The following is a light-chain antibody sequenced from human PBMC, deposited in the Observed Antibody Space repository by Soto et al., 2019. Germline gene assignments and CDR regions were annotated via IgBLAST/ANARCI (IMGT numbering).Light chain of an antibody. CDR3: QQHNNWPPWT. J-gene: IGKJ1*01. CDR2: GAS. V-gene: IGKV3-15*01. CDR1: QSVANN. Sequence: DIVMTQSPATLSVSPGERATLPCRASQSVANNVAWYQQKPGQPPRLLIYGASTRAAGVPARFSGSGYGRQFSLTISSLQSEDFAIYHCQQHNNWPPWTFGQGTKVEV.